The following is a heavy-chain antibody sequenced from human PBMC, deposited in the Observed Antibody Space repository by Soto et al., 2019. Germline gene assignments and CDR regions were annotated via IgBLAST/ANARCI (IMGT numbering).Heavy chain of an antibody. V-gene: IGHV3-9*01. J-gene: IGHJ5*02. CDR1: GFSFDGYA. CDR3: VKASTYSSSQGWFDP. Sequence: GGCMRLSCAASGFSFDGYAMNWVRQPPGKGLEWVSGISWNSGNIDYADSVKGRFTISRDNAKNSLYLQMNSLRAEDTALYYCVKASTYSSSQGWFDPWGQGTMVTVSS. CDR2: ISWNSGNI. D-gene: IGHD6-6*01.